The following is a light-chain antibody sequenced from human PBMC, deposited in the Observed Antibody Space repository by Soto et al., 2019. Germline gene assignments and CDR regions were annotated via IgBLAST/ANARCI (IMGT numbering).Light chain of an antibody. J-gene: IGLJ3*02. Sequence: QSVLSQPPSASGAPGQGVTISCSGSSSNIGSNFVYWYQQLPGTAPKLLIYRTDQRPSGVPDRFSGSKPGASASLVISGLRSEDEAEYYCAAWDNSLRWVFGGGTKLTVL. CDR3: AAWDNSLRWV. CDR1: SSNIGSNF. V-gene: IGLV1-47*01. CDR2: RTD.